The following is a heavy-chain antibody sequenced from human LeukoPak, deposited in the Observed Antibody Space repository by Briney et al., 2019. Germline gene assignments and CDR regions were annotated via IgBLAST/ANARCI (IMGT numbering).Heavy chain of an antibody. V-gene: IGHV1-69*06. CDR1: GGTSSSYA. CDR3: ARSSTTDPRADYYYYMDV. J-gene: IGHJ6*03. D-gene: IGHD2-2*01. CDR2: IIPIFGTA. Sequence: ASVKVSCKASGGTSSSYAISWVRQAPGQGLEWMGRIIPIFGTANYAQKFQGRVTITADKSTSTPYMELSSLRSEDTAVYYCARSSTTDPRADYYYYMDVWGKGTTFTVSS.